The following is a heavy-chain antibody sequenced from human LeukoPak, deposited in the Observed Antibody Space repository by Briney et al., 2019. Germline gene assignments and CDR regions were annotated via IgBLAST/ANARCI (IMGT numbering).Heavy chain of an antibody. CDR3: ARGEYTAMWVNYFDY. CDR2: ISGSGTTL. J-gene: IGHJ4*02. CDR1: GFTFGDYY. Sequence: GGSLRLSCAASGFTFGDYYMNWIRQAPGKGLEWVAYISGSGTTLFYAESVKGRFTISRDNAKNSLYLQMNSLRAEDTAVYYCARGEYTAMWVNYFDYWGQGTLVTVSS. V-gene: IGHV3-11*04. D-gene: IGHD5-18*01.